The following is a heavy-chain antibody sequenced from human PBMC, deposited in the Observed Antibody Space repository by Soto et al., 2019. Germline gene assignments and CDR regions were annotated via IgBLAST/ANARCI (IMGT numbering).Heavy chain of an antibody. CDR3: AREAYSSAGMDV. CDR1: GFTFSSYA. CDR2: ISYDGSNK. D-gene: IGHD6-19*01. Sequence: QVQLVESGGGVVQPGRSLRLSCAASGFTFSSYAMHWVRQAPGKGLEWVAVISYDGSNKYYADSVKGRFTISRDNSKNTLYQQMNSRTAEDTAVYYWAREAYSSAGMDVWGQGTTVTVSS. V-gene: IGHV3-30-3*01. J-gene: IGHJ6*02.